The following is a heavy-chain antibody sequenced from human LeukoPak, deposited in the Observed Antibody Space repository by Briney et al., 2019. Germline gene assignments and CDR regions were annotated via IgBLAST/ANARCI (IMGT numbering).Heavy chain of an antibody. CDR1: GYSFTSYW. CDR3: ARFGYYYYYGMDV. Sequence: GESLKISCQGSGYSFTSYWIGWVRQMPGKGLEWMGIIYPGDSDTRYSPSFQGQVTISADKSISTAYLQWSSLKASDTAMYYCARFGYYYYYGMDVWGQGTTVTVSS. CDR2: IYPGDSDT. D-gene: IGHD3-10*01. V-gene: IGHV5-51*01. J-gene: IGHJ6*02.